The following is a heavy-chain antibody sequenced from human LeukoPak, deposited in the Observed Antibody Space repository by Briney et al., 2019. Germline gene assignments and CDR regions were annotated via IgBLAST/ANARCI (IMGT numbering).Heavy chain of an antibody. V-gene: IGHV4-59*12. J-gene: IGHJ6*03. CDR1: GGSISSYY. D-gene: IGHD6-6*01. CDR2: IYYSGST. CDR3: ARRLYSSSYYYYYYYMDV. Sequence: PSETLSLTCTVSGGSISSYYWSWIRQPPGKGLEWIGYIYYSGSTNYNPSLKSRVTISVDTSKNQFPLKLSSVTAADTAVYYCARRLYSSSYYYYYYYMDVWGKGTTVTVSS.